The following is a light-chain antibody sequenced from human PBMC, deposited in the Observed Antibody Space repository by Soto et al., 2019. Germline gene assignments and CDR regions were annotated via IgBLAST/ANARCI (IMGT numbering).Light chain of an antibody. CDR2: AAS. V-gene: IGKV1-39*01. J-gene: IGKJ4*01. Sequence: DIQMTQSPSSLSASVGDRVTITCRASQSISSYFNWYQQKPGKAPKLLIYAASSLQSGVPSRFSGSGSGTDFTLTISSLQPEDVATYYCQQSYSTPRTFGGGTKVEIK. CDR3: QQSYSTPRT. CDR1: QSISSY.